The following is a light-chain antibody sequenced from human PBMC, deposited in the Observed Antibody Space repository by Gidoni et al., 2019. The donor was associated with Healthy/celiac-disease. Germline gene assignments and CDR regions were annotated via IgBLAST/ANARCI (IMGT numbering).Light chain of an antibody. J-gene: IGKJ2*01. CDR2: AAS. Sequence: DIQMTQPPSSLSAAVGDRVTITCRASQSISSYLNWYQQKPGKAPKLLIYAASSLPSGVPSRFSGSGSGTDFTLTISSLQPEDFATYYCQQSCSTLYTFGQGTKLEIK. CDR1: QSISSY. CDR3: QQSCSTLYT. V-gene: IGKV1-39*01.